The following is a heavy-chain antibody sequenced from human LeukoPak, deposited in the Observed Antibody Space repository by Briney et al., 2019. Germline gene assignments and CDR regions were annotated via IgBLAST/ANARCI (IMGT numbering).Heavy chain of an antibody. V-gene: IGHV3-53*01. CDR1: GFTVSSNC. CDR3: ARAPIYSSGWYGDY. CDR2: VDRGGDT. D-gene: IGHD6-19*01. J-gene: IGHJ4*02. Sequence: GGSLRLSCVASGFTVSSNCMSWVRQAPGKGLEWVSVVDRGGDTFYADSVKGRFTISRDNSKNTLYLQMNSLRAEDTAVYYCARAPIYSSGWYGDYWGQGTLVTVS.